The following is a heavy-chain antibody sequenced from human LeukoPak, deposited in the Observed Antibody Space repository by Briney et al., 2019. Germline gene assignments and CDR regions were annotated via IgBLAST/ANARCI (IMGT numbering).Heavy chain of an antibody. D-gene: IGHD6-13*01. CDR3: ARGGQQLVLDSDY. J-gene: IGHJ4*02. CDR1: GGSISSGDYY. V-gene: IGHV4-30-4*08. Sequence: SETLSLTCTVSGGSISSGDYYWSWIRQPPGKGLEWIGYIYYSGSTYYNPSLKSRVTISVDTSKNQFSLKLSSVTAADTAVYYCARGGQQLVLDSDYWGQGTLVTVSS. CDR2: IYYSGST.